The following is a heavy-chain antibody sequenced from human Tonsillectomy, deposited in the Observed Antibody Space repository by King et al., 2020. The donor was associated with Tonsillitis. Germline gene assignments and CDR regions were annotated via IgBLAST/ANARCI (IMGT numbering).Heavy chain of an antibody. Sequence: VQLVESGGGLGKPGGSLRLSCAASGFTFSSYSMNWVRQAPGKGLEWVSSIGGGSSDIYYADSVKGRFTISRDNAKNSLYLQMNSLRAEDTAVYYCARDRSSNYGDAPFDSWGQGTLVTVSS. D-gene: IGHD4/OR15-4a*01. CDR3: ARDRSSNYGDAPFDS. J-gene: IGHJ4*02. CDR1: GFTFSSYS. CDR2: IGGGSSDI. V-gene: IGHV3-21*01.